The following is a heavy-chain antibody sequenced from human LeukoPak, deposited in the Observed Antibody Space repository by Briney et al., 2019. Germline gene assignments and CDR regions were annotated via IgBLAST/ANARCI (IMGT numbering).Heavy chain of an antibody. Sequence: SETLSLTCTVSGGSFSSGSYYWSCIRQPPGQGLEWAGNIYDRGQTTSYNPSLKSRVTISVDTSKNHFSLKLTSVTAADAAVFYCARDGAYGGAFDIWGQGTMVTVSS. CDR2: IYDRGQTT. CDR3: ARDGAYGGAFDI. V-gene: IGHV4-61*03. CDR1: GGSFSSGSYY. D-gene: IGHD4-23*01. J-gene: IGHJ3*02.